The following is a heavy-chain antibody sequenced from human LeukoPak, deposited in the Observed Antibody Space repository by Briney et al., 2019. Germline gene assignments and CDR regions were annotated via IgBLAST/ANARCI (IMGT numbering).Heavy chain of an antibody. CDR2: ISAYNGDT. Sequence: GASVKVSCKASGYTFITYGISWGRQAPGQGLEWVGWISAYNGDTKYAQKVQGRVTLTTDTSTSTAYLELRSLRSDDTAQYYCARDCSGGSCSSDKYYFYALDVWGQGTAVTVSS. D-gene: IGHD2-15*01. V-gene: IGHV1-18*01. CDR1: GYTFITYG. CDR3: ARDCSGGSCSSDKYYFYALDV. J-gene: IGHJ6*02.